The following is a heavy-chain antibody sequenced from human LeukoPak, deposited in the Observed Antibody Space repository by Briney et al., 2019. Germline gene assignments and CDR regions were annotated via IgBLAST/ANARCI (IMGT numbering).Heavy chain of an antibody. CDR1: GYTFTGNY. Sequence: ASVKVSCKASGYTFTGNYMHWVRHGPGQGLGWMGGIHPNWGGTNYPQKFQGSVTMTRDTYIRTPYMELSRLRPDDRAVYYCAVIAVAGTDFDYWGQGTLVTVSS. CDR3: AVIAVAGTDFDY. V-gene: IGHV1-2*02. CDR2: IHPNWGGT. D-gene: IGHD6-19*01. J-gene: IGHJ4*02.